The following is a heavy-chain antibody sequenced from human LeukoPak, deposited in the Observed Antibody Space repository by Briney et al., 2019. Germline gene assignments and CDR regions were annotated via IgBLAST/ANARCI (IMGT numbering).Heavy chain of an antibody. CDR3: ARERHRVYLDP. CDR1: GGSIGSGGYY. V-gene: IGHV4-31*03. J-gene: IGHJ5*02. CDR2: IYYSGST. D-gene: IGHD6-13*01. Sequence: PSETLSLTCTVSGGSIGSGGYYWSWIRQHPGKGLEWIGYIYYSGSTYYNPSLKSRVTISVDTSKNQSSLKLSSVTAADTAVYYCARERHRVYLDPWGQGTLVTVSS.